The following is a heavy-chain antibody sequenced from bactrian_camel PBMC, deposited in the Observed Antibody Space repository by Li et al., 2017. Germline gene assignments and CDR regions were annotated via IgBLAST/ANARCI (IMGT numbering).Heavy chain of an antibody. CDR2: IDNAGSA. V-gene: IGHV3S53*01. CDR3: AAAKGLPNLLRGGYLSARSYNY. D-gene: IGHD3*01. Sequence: HVQPVESGGGSVEAGGSLRLSCEVIGLVDSPRCMAWFRQAPGKEREGIAAIDNAGSATYTYAVQGRFTISHDNAKNTLYLQMNSLKPEDTAIYYCAAAKGLPNLLRGGYLSARSYNYWGRGTQVTVS. CDR1: GLVDSPRC. J-gene: IGHJ4*01.